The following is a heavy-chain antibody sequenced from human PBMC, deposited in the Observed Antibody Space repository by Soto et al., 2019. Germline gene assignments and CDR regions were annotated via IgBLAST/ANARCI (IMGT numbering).Heavy chain of an antibody. CDR2: ISWEGGRI. Sequence: GGSLRLSCATSGFNFDDYAMHWVRQVPGKGLEWISGISWEGGRIGYADSVKGRFTISRDNAKNSLYLEMNSLRPEDTALYFCAKDMTLGGDSTGYHPFDSWGQGALVTVSS. D-gene: IGHD3-22*01. J-gene: IGHJ4*01. CDR1: GFNFDDYA. CDR3: AKDMTLGGDSTGYHPFDS. V-gene: IGHV3-9*01.